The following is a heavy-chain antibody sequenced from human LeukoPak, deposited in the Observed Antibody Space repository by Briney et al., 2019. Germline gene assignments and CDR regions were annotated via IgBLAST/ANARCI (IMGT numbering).Heavy chain of an antibody. Sequence: ASVKDSCKASGYTFTSYGISWVRQAPGQGLEWMGWISAYNGNTNYAQKLQGRVTMTTDTSTSTAYMELRSLRSDDTAVYYCARAAIVVVVESAFDIWGQGTMVTVSS. CDR2: ISAYNGNT. CDR1: GYTFTSYG. D-gene: IGHD2-15*01. J-gene: IGHJ3*02. V-gene: IGHV1-18*01. CDR3: ARAAIVVVVESAFDI.